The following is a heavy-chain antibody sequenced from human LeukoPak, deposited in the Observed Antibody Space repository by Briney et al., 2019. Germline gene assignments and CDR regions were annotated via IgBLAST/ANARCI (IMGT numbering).Heavy chain of an antibody. V-gene: IGHV4-59*01. CDR2: IYHSGST. J-gene: IGHJ4*02. CDR1: GGFNTHYY. Sequence: SETLSLTCSVSGGFNTHYYWSWIRQPPGKGLEWIGYIYHSGSTNYNPSLKSRVTISVDTSKNHFSLKLSSVTAADTAVYYCARGGGSSWYFFDYWGQGTLVTVSS. CDR3: ARGGGSSWYFFDY. D-gene: IGHD6-13*01.